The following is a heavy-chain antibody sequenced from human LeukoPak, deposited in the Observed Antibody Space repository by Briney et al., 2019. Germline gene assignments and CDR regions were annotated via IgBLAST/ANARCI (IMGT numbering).Heavy chain of an antibody. CDR1: GASMNTYY. V-gene: IGHV4-59*08. J-gene: IGHJ5*02. D-gene: IGHD6-25*01. Sequence: SETLSLTRTVSGASMNTYYWTWIRQFPGKGLEWIGYISSTGSTNYNPSLKSRVTISLDTSKNQFSLELSSVTATDTAMYYCARHSATYGSGAWGQGTLVTVSS. CDR2: ISSTGST. CDR3: ARHSATYGSGA.